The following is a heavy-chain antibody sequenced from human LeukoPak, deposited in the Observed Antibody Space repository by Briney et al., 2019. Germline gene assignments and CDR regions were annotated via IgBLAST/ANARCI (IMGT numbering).Heavy chain of an antibody. D-gene: IGHD3-10*01. CDR1: GYTFTSYG. Sequence: ASVKVSCKASGYTFTSYGINWVRQAPGQGLEWMGWISTYNGNTYYAQNLKGRVTMTTDTSTSTAYMELRSLRSDDTAVYYCARDYGPGRVDYFDSWGQGSLVTVSS. CDR2: ISTYNGNT. J-gene: IGHJ4*02. CDR3: ARDYGPGRVDYFDS. V-gene: IGHV1-18*01.